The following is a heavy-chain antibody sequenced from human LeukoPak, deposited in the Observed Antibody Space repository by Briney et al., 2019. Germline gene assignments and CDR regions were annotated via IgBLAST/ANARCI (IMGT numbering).Heavy chain of an antibody. V-gene: IGHV4-34*01. J-gene: IGHJ4*02. Sequence: SETLSLTCAVYGGSFSGYYWSWIRQPPGKGLEWIGEIIHSGSTDYNPSLKSRVTISVDTSKNQFSLKLSSVTAADTAVYYCARGRRGASSSWGDSFWGQGTLVTVSS. CDR2: IIHSGST. D-gene: IGHD6-13*01. CDR3: ARGRRGASSSWGDSF. CDR1: GGSFSGYY.